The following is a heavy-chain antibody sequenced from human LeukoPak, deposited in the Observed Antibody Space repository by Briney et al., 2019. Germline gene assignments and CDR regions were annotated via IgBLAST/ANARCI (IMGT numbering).Heavy chain of an antibody. V-gene: IGHV1-2*02. Sequence: ASVKVSCKASGYTFTGYYMHWVRQAPGQGLEWMGWINPNSGGTNYAQKFQGRVTMTRDTSIGTAYMELSRLRPDDTAVYYCARAEGATGTMSGNSRDYYYYMDVWGKGTTVTVSS. D-gene: IGHD1-1*01. CDR3: ARAEGATGTMSGNSRDYYYYMDV. J-gene: IGHJ6*03. CDR1: GYTFTGYY. CDR2: INPNSGGT.